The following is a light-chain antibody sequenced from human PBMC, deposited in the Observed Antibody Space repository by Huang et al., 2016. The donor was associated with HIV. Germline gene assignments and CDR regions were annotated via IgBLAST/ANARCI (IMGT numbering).Light chain of an antibody. Sequence: EIVMTQSPATLSVSPGERDTLSRRASQSVSSNFAGYQQKPGQAPRLLIYGASTRATGIPARFSGSGSGTEFTLTISSLQSEDFAVYYCQQYNNWPYTFGQGTKLEIK. CDR3: QQYNNWPYT. CDR2: GAS. CDR1: QSVSSN. V-gene: IGKV3-15*01. J-gene: IGKJ2*01.